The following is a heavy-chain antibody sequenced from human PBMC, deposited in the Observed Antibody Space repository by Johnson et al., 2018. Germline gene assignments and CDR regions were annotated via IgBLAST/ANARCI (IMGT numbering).Heavy chain of an antibody. D-gene: IGHD1-26*01. Sequence: EVQLVETGGGLVKPGGSLRLSCAASGFTFSSYSMNWVRQAPGRGLEWVSSISSGRGYIYYADSVKGRFTLSRDNAKNSLYLRMNSLRADDTALYYCARVEGAIGPWGQGTLVTVSS. V-gene: IGHV3-21*01. CDR2: ISSGRGYI. CDR1: GFTFSSYS. J-gene: IGHJ5*02. CDR3: ARVEGAIGP.